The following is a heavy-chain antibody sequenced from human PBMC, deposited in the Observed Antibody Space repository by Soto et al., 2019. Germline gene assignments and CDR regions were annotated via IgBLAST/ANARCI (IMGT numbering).Heavy chain of an antibody. V-gene: IGHV3-13*01. CDR2: TGTAGDT. CDR1: GFTFSSYD. D-gene: IGHD3-22*01. Sequence: GGSLRLSCAASGFTFSSYDMHWVRQATGKGLEWVSATGTAGDTYYPGSVKGRFTISRENAKNSLYLQMNSLRAGDTAVYYCARGGITHQRKSYYYDSSGTLGMDVWGQGTTVTVSS. CDR3: ARGGITHQRKSYYYDSSGTLGMDV. J-gene: IGHJ6*02.